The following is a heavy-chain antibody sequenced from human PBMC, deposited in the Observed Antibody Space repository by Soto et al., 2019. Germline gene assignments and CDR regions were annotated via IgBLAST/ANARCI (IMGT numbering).Heavy chain of an antibody. Sequence: QVQLVQSGAEVKKPGSSVKVSCKASGGTFSSYAISWVRQAPGQGLEWMGGIIPIFGTANYAQKLQGRVTIPADKSTSTAYVELSSLRSEDTVVYYCARPGGARSHYLLLSFHYYYGMDVWGQGTTVTVSS. D-gene: IGHD2-2*01. CDR2: IIPIFGTA. V-gene: IGHV1-69*06. CDR3: ARPGGARSHYLLLSFHYYYGMDV. CDR1: GGTFSSYA. J-gene: IGHJ6*02.